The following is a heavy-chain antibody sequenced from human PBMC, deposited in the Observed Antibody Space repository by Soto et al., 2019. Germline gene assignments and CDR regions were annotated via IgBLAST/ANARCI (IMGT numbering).Heavy chain of an antibody. Sequence: GASVKVSCKASGYTFTSYGISWVRQAPGQGLEWMGWISAYNGNTNYAQKLQGRVTMTTDTSTSTAYMELRSLRSDDTAVYYCARVGGKYSSSWSSFWFDPWGQGTLVTVSS. V-gene: IGHV1-18*04. D-gene: IGHD6-13*01. CDR2: ISAYNGNT. J-gene: IGHJ5*02. CDR3: ARVGGKYSSSWSSFWFDP. CDR1: GYTFTSYG.